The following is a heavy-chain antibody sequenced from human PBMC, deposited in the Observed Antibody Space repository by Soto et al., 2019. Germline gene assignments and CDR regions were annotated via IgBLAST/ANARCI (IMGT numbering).Heavy chain of an antibody. D-gene: IGHD3-22*01. CDR2: ISYGGGTT. Sequence: PGESLRLSCVTSEFTFSNYAMSWVRQAPGKGLEWVSAISYGGGTTYYADSVKGRFTISRDNSKNTIYLQMNSLRAEDTAVYYCEKNPGYYYDSTGYHFDYWRQG. CDR1: EFTFSNYA. CDR3: EKNPGYYYDSTGYHFDY. V-gene: IGHV3-23*01. J-gene: IGHJ4*02.